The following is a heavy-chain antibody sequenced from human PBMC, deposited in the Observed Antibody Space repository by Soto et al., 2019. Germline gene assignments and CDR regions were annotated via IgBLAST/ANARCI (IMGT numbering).Heavy chain of an antibody. J-gene: IGHJ3*02. CDR3: AKKMSTRRTGAFDI. CDR2: ISSSGADT. D-gene: IGHD1-1*01. CDR1: GFTFSTYT. V-gene: IGHV3-23*01. Sequence: DVQLLESGGDLIQPGGSLRLSCAASGFTFSTYTMRWVRQAPGKGLEWVSTISSSGADTYYADSVKGRFTISRDNSKNTLYLQMNSLRAEDTAIYYCAKKMSTRRTGAFDIWGQGTMVTVSS.